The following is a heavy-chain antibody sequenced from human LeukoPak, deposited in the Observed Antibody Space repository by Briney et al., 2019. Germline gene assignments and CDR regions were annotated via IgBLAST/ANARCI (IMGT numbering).Heavy chain of an antibody. J-gene: IGHJ4*02. CDR3: ARAPRDYGACGSLLY. CDR2: ISGYNDNT. Sequence: ASVKVSCKASGYTFTSYGINWVRQAPGQGLEWMAWISGYNDNTNYAQRFQGRVTLTTDTSTSTAYMEVWSLRFDDTAVYYCARAPRDYGACGSLLYWGQGTLVTVSS. CDR1: GYTFTSYG. V-gene: IGHV1-18*01. D-gene: IGHD4-17*01.